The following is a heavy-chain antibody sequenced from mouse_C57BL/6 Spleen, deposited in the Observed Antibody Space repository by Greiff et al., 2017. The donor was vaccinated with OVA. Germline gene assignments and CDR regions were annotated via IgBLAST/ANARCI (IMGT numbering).Heavy chain of an antibody. J-gene: IGHJ3*01. D-gene: IGHD2-12*01. Sequence: VQLQQPGAELVKPGASVKLSCKASGYTFTSYWMHWVKHRPGQGLEWIGMIHPNSVSTNYNEKFKSKATLTIDKYSSTAYMQLSRLTSEDSAVEYCERSSLDDGGARFAYWGQGTLVTVSA. CDR3: ERSSLDDGGARFAY. CDR2: IHPNSVST. CDR1: GYTFTSYW. V-gene: IGHV1-64*01.